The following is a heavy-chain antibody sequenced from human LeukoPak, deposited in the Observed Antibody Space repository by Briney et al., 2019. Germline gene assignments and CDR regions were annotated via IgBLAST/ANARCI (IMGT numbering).Heavy chain of an antibody. J-gene: IGHJ3*02. CDR2: IKQDGSDK. CDR1: GFTFSNYW. V-gene: IGHV3-7*01. CDR3: ARDQEKQQLVPHAFDI. Sequence: GGSLRLSCAASGFTFSNYWMSWVRQAPGKGLEWVANIKQDGSDKYYVDSVKGRFTISRDNAKNSLYLQMNSLRAEDTAVYYCARDQEKQQLVPHAFDIWGQGTMVTVSS. D-gene: IGHD6-13*01.